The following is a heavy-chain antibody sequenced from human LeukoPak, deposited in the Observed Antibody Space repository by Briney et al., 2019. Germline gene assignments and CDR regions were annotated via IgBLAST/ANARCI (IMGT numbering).Heavy chain of an antibody. CDR2: IYYSGST. CDR1: GGSISSGGYY. J-gene: IGHJ3*02. Sequence: SETLSLTCTVSGGSISSGGYYWSCIRQHPRKGLEWIGYIYYSGSTYYNPSLKSRVTISVDTSKNQFSLKLSSVTAANTAVYYCARVGVYYYDSSGYPLRPDAFDIWGQGTMVTVSS. V-gene: IGHV4-31*03. CDR3: ARVGVYYYDSSGYPLRPDAFDI. D-gene: IGHD3-22*01.